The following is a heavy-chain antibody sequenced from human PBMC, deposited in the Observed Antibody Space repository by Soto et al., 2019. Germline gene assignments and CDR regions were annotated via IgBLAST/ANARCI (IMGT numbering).Heavy chain of an antibody. CDR1: GYTFTNYG. V-gene: IGHV1-18*01. CDR3: GRGPTQETTGGRDM. D-gene: IGHD1-1*01. Sequence: QVQLVQSGAEVKKPGASVKVSCKASGYTFTNYGVSWVRQAPGQGLEWMGWISAYNGNTKYTQKLQGRVTMTTDTAPNTAYMELRSVRTDDTAVYYCGRGPTQETTGGRDMWGQGTAVTASS. J-gene: IGHJ6*02. CDR2: ISAYNGNT.